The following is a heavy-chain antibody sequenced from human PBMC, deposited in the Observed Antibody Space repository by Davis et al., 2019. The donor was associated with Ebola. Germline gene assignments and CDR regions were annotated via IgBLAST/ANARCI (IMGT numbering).Heavy chain of an antibody. D-gene: IGHD2-15*01. CDR2: ISSSSSTI. CDR3: ARGQGWLQH. J-gene: IGHJ1*01. V-gene: IGHV3-48*01. Sequence: GESLKISCAASGFTFSSYSMNWVRQAPGKGLEWVSYISSSSSTIYYADSVKGRFTISRDNAKNMLYLQMNSLRAEDTAVYYCARGQGWLQHWGQGTLVTVSS. CDR1: GFTFSSYS.